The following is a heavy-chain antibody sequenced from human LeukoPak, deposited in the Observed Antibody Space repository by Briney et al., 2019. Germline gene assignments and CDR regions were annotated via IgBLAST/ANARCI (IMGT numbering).Heavy chain of an antibody. J-gene: IGHJ1*01. Sequence: GGSLRLSCAASGFTFSTYAMSWVRQAPGKGLEWVSAISGSGGSAYYADSVKGRFTISRDNSKNTLYLQMNSLRAEDTAVYYCAKDWGQVPASISGHWGQGTLVTVSS. CDR1: GFTFSTYA. CDR3: AKDWGQVPASISGH. D-gene: IGHD2-2*01. V-gene: IGHV3-23*01. CDR2: ISGSGGSA.